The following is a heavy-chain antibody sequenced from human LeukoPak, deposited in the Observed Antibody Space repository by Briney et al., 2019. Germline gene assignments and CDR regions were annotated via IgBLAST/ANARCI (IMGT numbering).Heavy chain of an antibody. Sequence: SETLSLTCAVSGYSISSGYYWGWIRQPPGKGLEWIGSIYHSGSTYYNPSLKSRVTISVDTSKNQFSLKLSSVTAADTAVYYCARQYCTNGVCYFDYWGQGTLVTVSS. J-gene: IGHJ4*02. V-gene: IGHV4-38-2*01. CDR2: IYHSGST. CDR1: GYSISSGYY. CDR3: ARQYCTNGVCYFDY. D-gene: IGHD2-8*01.